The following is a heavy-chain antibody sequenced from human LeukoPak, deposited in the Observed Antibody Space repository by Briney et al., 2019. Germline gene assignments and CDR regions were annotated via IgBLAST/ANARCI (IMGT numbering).Heavy chain of an antibody. J-gene: IGHJ4*02. V-gene: IGHV3-48*03. CDR1: GFTFSSYE. CDR3: ARDLYDFWSGYQPFDY. D-gene: IGHD3-3*01. Sequence: GGSLRLSCVASGFTFSSYEMNWVRQAPGKGLEWVSHISTSGDMIYYADSVKGRFAISRDNAKNSLYLQMNSLRAEDTAVYYCARDLYDFWSGYQPFDYWCQGTLVTVSS. CDR2: ISTSGDMI.